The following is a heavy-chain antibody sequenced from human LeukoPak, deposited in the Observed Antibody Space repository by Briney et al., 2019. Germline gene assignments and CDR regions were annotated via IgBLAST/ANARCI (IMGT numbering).Heavy chain of an antibody. J-gene: IGHJ3*02. Sequence: GGSLRLSCAASGFTFSSYAMSWVRQAPGKGLEWVSAISGSGGSTYYADSVKGRFTISRDNSKNTLYLQMNSLRAEDTAVYYCARRAKEAARFLDAFDIWGQGTMVTVSS. CDR2: ISGSGGST. CDR1: GFTFSSYA. D-gene: IGHD6-6*01. CDR3: ARRAKEAARFLDAFDI. V-gene: IGHV3-23*01.